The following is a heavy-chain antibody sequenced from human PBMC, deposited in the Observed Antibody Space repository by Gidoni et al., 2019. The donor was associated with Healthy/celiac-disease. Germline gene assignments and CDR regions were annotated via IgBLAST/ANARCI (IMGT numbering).Heavy chain of an antibody. Sequence: QVQLVESGGGVGQPGTSLRVSWSASGLTFSTYGVPWVRQFPGQGGEWVAVIWYDGSNKCYADAVKGRFTISTDNSKNTLYLQMNSLRAEDTAVYYCARDSDRSGSYSDYYYGMDVWGQGTTVTVSS. J-gene: IGHJ6*02. V-gene: IGHV3-33*01. CDR1: GLTFSTYG. CDR3: ARDSDRSGSYSDYYYGMDV. CDR2: IWYDGSNK. D-gene: IGHD1-26*01.